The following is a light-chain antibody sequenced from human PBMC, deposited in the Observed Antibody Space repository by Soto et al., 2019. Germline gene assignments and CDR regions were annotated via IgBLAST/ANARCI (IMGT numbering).Light chain of an antibody. Sequence: EIVMTQSPATLSVSPRERATLSCRASQSVSSNLAWYQQKPGQAPRLLIYATSNRATGIADRFSGSGSGTDFSLTISRLEPEDSAVYFCQQYGRTFGQGTKVDIK. CDR2: ATS. V-gene: IGKV3-20*01. CDR3: QQYGRT. J-gene: IGKJ1*01. CDR1: QSVSSN.